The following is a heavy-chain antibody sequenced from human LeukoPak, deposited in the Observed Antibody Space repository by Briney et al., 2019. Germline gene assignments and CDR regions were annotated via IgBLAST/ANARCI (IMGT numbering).Heavy chain of an antibody. Sequence: GGSLRLSCAASGFTFSSYSMNWVRQAPGKGLEWVAVISYDGRNKYYADSVKGRSTISRDNSKNTLHLQMNSLRAEDTAVYYCANGEPKNYWGQGTLVTVSS. CDR1: GFTFSSYS. D-gene: IGHD3-10*01. CDR3: ANGEPKNY. J-gene: IGHJ4*02. CDR2: ISYDGRNK. V-gene: IGHV3-30*18.